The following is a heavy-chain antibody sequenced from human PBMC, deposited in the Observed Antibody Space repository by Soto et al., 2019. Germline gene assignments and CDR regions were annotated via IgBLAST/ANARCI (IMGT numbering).Heavy chain of an antibody. CDR1: GDTFSFYT. CDR2: INPILSMS. J-gene: IGHJ4*01. D-gene: IGHD3-10*01. CDR3: ATSYGSGYRAFDS. Sequence: SVKVSCKASGDTFSFYTINWVRQAPGLGLEWVGRINPILSMSNYAQKFQGRVTTTADKSTNTAYMELRSLRSEDTAMYFCATSYGSGYRAFDSWG. V-gene: IGHV1-69*02.